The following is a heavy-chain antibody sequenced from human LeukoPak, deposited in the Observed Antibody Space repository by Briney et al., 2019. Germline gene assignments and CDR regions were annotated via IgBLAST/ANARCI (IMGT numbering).Heavy chain of an antibody. J-gene: IGHJ5*02. Sequence: SETLSLTCVVSGYSISNDYYWGWIRQPPGKGLEWIGNIYHSGGSYYNPSLKSRVTILVDTSKNQFSLKLSSVTASDTAVYYCAKAGTTGIHHWFDPWGQGNLVTVSS. CDR3: AKAGTTGIHHWFDP. CDR2: IYHSGGS. D-gene: IGHD1-1*01. CDR1: GYSISNDYY. V-gene: IGHV4-38-2*01.